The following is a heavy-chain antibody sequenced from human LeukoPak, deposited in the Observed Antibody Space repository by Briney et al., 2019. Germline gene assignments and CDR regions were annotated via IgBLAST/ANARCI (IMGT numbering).Heavy chain of an antibody. Sequence: PSDTLSLTCTVSGDSISSGFFWGWIRQSPGKGPEWIGSVYRTGNTYYEASLKSRVTISVDTSRNQFSLVLRSVTAADTAMYYCARDKDLPPPPGIGAGPRLTWFDPWGQGTRVTVSS. CDR2: VYRTGNT. D-gene: IGHD6-13*01. CDR1: GDSISSGFF. J-gene: IGHJ5*02. CDR3: ARDKDLPPPPGIGAGPRLTWFDP. V-gene: IGHV4-38-2*02.